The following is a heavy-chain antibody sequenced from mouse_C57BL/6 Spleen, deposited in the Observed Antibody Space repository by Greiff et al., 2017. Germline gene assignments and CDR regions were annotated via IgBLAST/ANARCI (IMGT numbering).Heavy chain of an antibody. Sequence: VQLQQSGPELVKPGASVKISCKASGYAFSSSWMNWVKQRPGKGLEWIGRIYPGDGDTNYNGKFKGKATLTADKSSSTAYLQLSRLTSEDSAVYFCARCYYYGSPGYCDVWGTGTTVTVSS. J-gene: IGHJ1*03. V-gene: IGHV1-82*01. CDR1: GYAFSSSW. CDR2: IYPGDGDT. CDR3: ARCYYYGSPGYCDV. D-gene: IGHD1-1*01.